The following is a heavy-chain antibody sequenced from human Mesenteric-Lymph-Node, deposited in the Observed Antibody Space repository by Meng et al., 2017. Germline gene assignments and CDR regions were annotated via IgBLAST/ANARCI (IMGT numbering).Heavy chain of an antibody. D-gene: IGHD3-16*01. CDR3: ARGRGGDS. CDR1: GFTFSNFW. J-gene: IGHJ4*02. CDR2: VKQDGSAK. Sequence: GEALKISCAASGFTFSNFWMTWVRQAPGKGLEWVANVKQDGSAKSYVDSVKVRFTLSRDNATLSLYLQMNSLTVEDSDLYYCARGRGGDSWGQGTLVTVSS. V-gene: IGHV3-7*01.